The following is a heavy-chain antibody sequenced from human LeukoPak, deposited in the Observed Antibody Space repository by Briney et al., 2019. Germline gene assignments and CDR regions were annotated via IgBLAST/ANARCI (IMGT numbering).Heavy chain of an antibody. CDR3: VREDTGSDSRSRFDP. V-gene: IGHV3-48*02. Sequence: PGRSLRPSCAVAGSIFSSYSMSWVRQAPGEWLEWVSYISSSGSRTFYADSVKGRFTISRDNAKNILYLQMNNLRNDDTAVYYCVREDTGSDSRSRFDPWGQGSLVTVSS. CDR2: ISSSGSRT. J-gene: IGHJ5*02. CDR1: GSIFSSYS. D-gene: IGHD1-26*01.